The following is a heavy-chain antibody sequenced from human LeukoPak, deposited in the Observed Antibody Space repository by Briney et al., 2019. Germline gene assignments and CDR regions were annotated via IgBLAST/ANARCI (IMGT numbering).Heavy chain of an antibody. V-gene: IGHV4-39*07. J-gene: IGHJ4*02. CDR1: GGSISSSSYY. CDR2: IYYSGST. Sequence: SETLSLTCTVSGGSISSSSYYRGWIRQPPGKGLEWIGSIYYSGSTYYNPSLKSRVTISVDTSKNQFSLKLSSVTAADTAVYYCASEYYDYVWGSYRPDYWGQGTLVTVSS. CDR3: ASEYYDYVWGSYRPDY. D-gene: IGHD3-16*02.